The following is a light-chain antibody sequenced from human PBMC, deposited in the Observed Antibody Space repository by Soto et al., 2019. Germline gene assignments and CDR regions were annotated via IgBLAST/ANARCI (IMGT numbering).Light chain of an antibody. V-gene: IGKV3-20*01. CDR2: AAS. J-gene: IGKJ1*01. CDR1: QSVSSYY. CDR3: QQCGSSPWT. Sequence: EIVFTQSPGTLSLSPGERATLSCRASQSVSSYYLAWYQQKPGQAPRLLIYAASSRATGIPDRSSGGGSGTDFTLTISRLEPEDFAVYYCQQCGSSPWTFGQGTKVDIK.